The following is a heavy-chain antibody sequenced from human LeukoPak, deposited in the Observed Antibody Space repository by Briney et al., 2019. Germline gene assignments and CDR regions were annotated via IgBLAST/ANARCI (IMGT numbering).Heavy chain of an antibody. CDR2: ISSSGSTI. Sequence: GGSLRLSCAASGFTFRNHGMDWVRQAPGKGLEWASYISSSGSTIYYADSVKGRFTISRDNARNSLYLQMNSLRAEDTAVYYCAELGITMIGGVWGKGTTVTISS. D-gene: IGHD3-10*02. CDR3: AELGITMIGGV. J-gene: IGHJ6*04. V-gene: IGHV3-48*04. CDR1: GFTFRNHG.